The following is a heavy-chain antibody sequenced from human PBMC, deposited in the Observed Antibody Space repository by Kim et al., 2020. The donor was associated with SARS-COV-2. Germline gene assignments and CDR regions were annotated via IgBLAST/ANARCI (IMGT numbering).Heavy chain of an antibody. CDR1: GFNISSYT. J-gene: IGHJ4*02. CDR2: ISGSGGNST. Sequence: GGSLRLSCAASGFNISSYTMSWVRQAPGKGLEWVSAISGSGGNSTYYAASVKGRFINSRDKSKNTVHLEMSSLRVEDTAVYYCAKASGLGSETTPFDYWGQGTLVT. D-gene: IGHD3-10*02. V-gene: IGHV3-23*01. CDR3: AKASGLGSETTPFDY.